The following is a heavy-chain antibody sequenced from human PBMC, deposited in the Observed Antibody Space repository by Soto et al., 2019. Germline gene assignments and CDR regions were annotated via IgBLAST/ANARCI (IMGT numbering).Heavy chain of an antibody. CDR3: AKDPVISYYFDD. Sequence: LRLSCAASGFTFSSYAMSWVRQAPGKGLEWVSAISGSGGSTYYADSVKGRFTISRDNSKNTLYLQMNSLRAEDTAVYYCAKDPVISYYFDDWGQGTLVTVSS. J-gene: IGHJ4*02. CDR2: ISGSGGST. V-gene: IGHV3-23*01. CDR1: GFTFSSYA.